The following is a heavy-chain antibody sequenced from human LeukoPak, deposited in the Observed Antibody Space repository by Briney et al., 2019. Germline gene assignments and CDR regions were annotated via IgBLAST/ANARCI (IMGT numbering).Heavy chain of an antibody. V-gene: IGHV5-10-1*01. D-gene: IGHD3-10*01. CDR3: ARQDGSGSYYNGDY. J-gene: IGHJ4*02. CDR2: IDPSDSYT. Sequence: GESLKISCKGSGYSSTSYWISWVRQMPGIGLEWMGRIDPSDSYTNYSPSFQGHVTISADKPISTAYLQWSSLKASDTAMYYCARQDGSGSYYNGDYWGQGTLVTVSS. CDR1: GYSSTSYW.